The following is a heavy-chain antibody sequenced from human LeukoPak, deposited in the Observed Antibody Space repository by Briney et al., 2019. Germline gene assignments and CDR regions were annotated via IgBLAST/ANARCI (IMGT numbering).Heavy chain of an antibody. CDR1: GFTFSSYA. Sequence: GGSLRLSCAASGFTFSSYAMSWVRQAPGKGLEWVSAISASGGSTYYADSVKGRFTVSRDNSKNTLYLQMNSLRAEDTAVYYCAKGRNVLRYPYGMDVWGQGTTVTVSS. V-gene: IGHV3-23*01. CDR3: AKGRNVLRYPYGMDV. J-gene: IGHJ6*02. CDR2: ISASGGST. D-gene: IGHD3-9*01.